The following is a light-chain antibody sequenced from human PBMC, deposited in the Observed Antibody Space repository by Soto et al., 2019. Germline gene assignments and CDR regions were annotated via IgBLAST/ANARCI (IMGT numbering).Light chain of an antibody. CDR3: QSYDSSLSGWV. CDR2: ANN. J-gene: IGLJ1*01. V-gene: IGLV1-40*01. CDR1: GSNIGAGSD. Sequence: QAVVTQPPSVFGAPGQRVTISCTGSGSNIGAGSDVHWYQQLPGTAPKLLVYANNNRPSGVPDRFSGSKSATSASLAITGLQAEDEADYYCQSYDSSLSGWVFGTGTKLTVL.